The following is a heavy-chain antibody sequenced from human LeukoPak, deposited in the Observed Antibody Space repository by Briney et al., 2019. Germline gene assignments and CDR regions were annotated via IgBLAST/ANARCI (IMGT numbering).Heavy chain of an antibody. CDR1: GYTFTDYY. D-gene: IGHD1-20*01. V-gene: IGHV1-46*01. Sequence: ASVKVSRKAAGYTFTDYYMHWVRQAPGQGLEWMGLINPSDGGTTYSKKFQGRVTMTRDTSTSTVYMELSSLRSEDTAVFYCARDANWNPPYYFDYWGQGTLVTVSS. J-gene: IGHJ4*02. CDR2: INPSDGGT. CDR3: ARDANWNPPYYFDY.